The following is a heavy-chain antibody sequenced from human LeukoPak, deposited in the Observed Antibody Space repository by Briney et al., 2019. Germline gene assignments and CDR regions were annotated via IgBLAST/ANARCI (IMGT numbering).Heavy chain of an antibody. D-gene: IGHD2/OR15-2a*01. Sequence: ASVKVSCKASGYTFTGYYMHWVRQAPGQGLEWIGRINPNSGGTNYAQKFQGRVTMTRDTSISTAYMELSRLRSNDTAVYYCARTDFLAANYYMDVWGKGTTVTVSS. CDR1: GYTFTGYY. CDR2: INPNSGGT. J-gene: IGHJ6*03. V-gene: IGHV1-2*06. CDR3: ARTDFLAANYYMDV.